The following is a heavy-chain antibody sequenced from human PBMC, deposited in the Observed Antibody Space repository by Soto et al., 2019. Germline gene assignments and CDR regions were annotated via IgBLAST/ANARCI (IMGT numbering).Heavy chain of an antibody. J-gene: IGHJ4*02. D-gene: IGHD6-13*01. Sequence: GGTMRLSCAASGFTFSSYEINWVRPAPGKGLEWVSSISRSSSYIYYADSLKGRFTISRDNAKCSLLLQMNSLRAENTAVYYCARDKSSGWYPLNYWGPGNPVRRRL. CDR2: ISRSSSYI. CDR3: ARDKSSGWYPLNY. CDR1: GFTFSSYE. V-gene: IGHV3-21*01.